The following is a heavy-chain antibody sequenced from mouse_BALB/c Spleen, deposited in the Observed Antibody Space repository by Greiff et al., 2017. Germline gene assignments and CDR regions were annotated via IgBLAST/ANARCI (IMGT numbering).Heavy chain of an antibody. D-gene: IGHD2-4*01. CDR2: ISYSGST. J-gene: IGHJ3*01. CDR3: ASMITWFAY. Sequence: EVQLQQSGPGLVKPSQSLSLTCTVTGYSITSDYAWNWIRQFPGNKLEWMGYISYSGSTSYNPSLKSRISITRDTSKNQFFLQLNSVTTEDTATYYCASMITWFAYWGQGTLVTVSA. V-gene: IGHV3-2*02. CDR1: GYSITSDYA.